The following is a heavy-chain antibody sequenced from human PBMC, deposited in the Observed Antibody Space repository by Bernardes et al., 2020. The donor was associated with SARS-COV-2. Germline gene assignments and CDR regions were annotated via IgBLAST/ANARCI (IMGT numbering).Heavy chain of an antibody. V-gene: IGHV1-18*04. J-gene: IGHJ6*02. CDR3: ARDEEVLDCSGGSCYSHYYYYGMDV. CDR1: GYTFTSYG. CDR2: ISAYNGNT. Sequence: ASVKVSCKASGYTFTSYGISWVRQAPGQGLEWMGWISAYNGNTNYAQKLQGRVTMTTDTSTSTAYMELRSLRSDDTAVYYCARDEEVLDCSGGSCYSHYYYYGMDVWGQGTTVTVSS. D-gene: IGHD2-15*01.